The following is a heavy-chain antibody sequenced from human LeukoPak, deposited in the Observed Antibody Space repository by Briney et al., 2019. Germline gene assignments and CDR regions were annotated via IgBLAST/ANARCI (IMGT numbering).Heavy chain of an antibody. Sequence: PGGSLRLSCAASGFTISSYSMNWVRQAPGKGLEWVSSISSSSGYIYYADSVKGRFTISRDNAKNSLYLQMNSLRAEDTAVYYCAREGEETDCGGDCYRGTIDYWGQGTLVTVSS. J-gene: IGHJ4*02. V-gene: IGHV3-21*01. CDR3: AREGEETDCGGDCYRGTIDY. CDR1: GFTISSYS. D-gene: IGHD2-21*02. CDR2: ISSSSGYI.